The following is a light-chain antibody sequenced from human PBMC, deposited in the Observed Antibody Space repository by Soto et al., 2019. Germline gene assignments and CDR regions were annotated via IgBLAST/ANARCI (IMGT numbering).Light chain of an antibody. Sequence: QSVLTQPASVSGSPGQSITISCTGTSSDVGGYNSVSWNQQHPGKAPELMIYEVSNRPSGVSNRFSGSKSGNTASLTISGLQAEDEADYYCSSYTNINTRVFGGGTKLTVL. CDR2: EVS. CDR3: SSYTNINTRV. CDR1: SSDVGGYNS. J-gene: IGLJ3*02. V-gene: IGLV2-14*01.